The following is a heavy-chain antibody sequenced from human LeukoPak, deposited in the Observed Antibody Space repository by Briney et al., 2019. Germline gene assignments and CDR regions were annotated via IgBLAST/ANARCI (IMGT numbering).Heavy chain of an antibody. CDR3: AKEQDNQLLLSHFDY. J-gene: IGHJ4*02. CDR2: VSGDGVRT. Sequence: GGSLRLSRTGFIFSNYAVSWVRQAPGKGLEWVSAVSGDGVRTFYADSVKGRFTISRDNSMSTLSLQMNSLRAEDTAVYYCAKEQDNQLLLSHFDYWGQGILVTVSS. CDR1: GFIFSNYA. D-gene: IGHD2-2*01. V-gene: IGHV3-23*01.